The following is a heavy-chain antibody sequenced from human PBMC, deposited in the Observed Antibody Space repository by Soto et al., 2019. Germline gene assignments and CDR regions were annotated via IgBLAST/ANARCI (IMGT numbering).Heavy chain of an antibody. CDR3: ARQGFGPLHGLADV. Sequence: KPSETLSLTCTVSGGSISSYYWSWIRQPPGKRMEWIGYVHHSWGSSYNPSLQSRVAISLDTSKSQFSLNLTSVTATDTAVYYCARQGFGPLHGLADVWGQGTTVTVSS. CDR1: GGSISSYY. V-gene: IGHV4-59*08. J-gene: IGHJ6*02. D-gene: IGHD3-10*01. CDR2: VHHSWGS.